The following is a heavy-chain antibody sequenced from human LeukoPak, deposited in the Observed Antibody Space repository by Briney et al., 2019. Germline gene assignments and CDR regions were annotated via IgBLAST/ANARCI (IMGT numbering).Heavy chain of an antibody. CDR3: AKDGDCSGGTCYSGFDV. Sequence: PGGSLRLSCAASGFTFSRYWMTWVRQAPGRGLEWVANIKKDGSEKYYVDSVKGRFSISRDNAKNSLYLQMNSLRAEDTAVYYCAKDGDCSGGTCYSGFDVWGQGTTVTVSS. CDR2: IKKDGSEK. D-gene: IGHD2-15*01. J-gene: IGHJ6*02. V-gene: IGHV3-7*01. CDR1: GFTFSRYW.